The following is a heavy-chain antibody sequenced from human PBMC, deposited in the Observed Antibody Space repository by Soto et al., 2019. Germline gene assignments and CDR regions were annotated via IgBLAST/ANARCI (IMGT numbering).Heavy chain of an antibody. Sequence: SVKVSCKASGGIFGSYVFNWVRQAPGQGLEWMGGIIPMFDTPIYAQKFQDRVTITADESTSTAYMQLSSLRSGDTAVYYCARSGGLDRDFNYWGQGTLVTVSS. J-gene: IGHJ4*02. V-gene: IGHV1-69*13. D-gene: IGHD2-15*01. CDR3: ARSGGLDRDFNY. CDR2: IIPMFDTP. CDR1: GGIFGSYV.